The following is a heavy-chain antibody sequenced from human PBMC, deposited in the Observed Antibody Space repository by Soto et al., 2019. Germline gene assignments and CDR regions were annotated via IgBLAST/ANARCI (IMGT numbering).Heavy chain of an antibody. CDR3: TRGEYVAWN. V-gene: IGHV1-8*01. J-gene: IGHJ1*01. CDR1: GYSFSTND. CDR2: IHGNSGNT. Sequence: ASVKVSCKASGYSFSTNDINWVRQTTGQGLEWMGWIHGNSGNTVYAQRFQGRVTMTRDISTNTAYMELRNLKSDDTAVYFCTRGEYVAWNWG. D-gene: IGHD5-12*01.